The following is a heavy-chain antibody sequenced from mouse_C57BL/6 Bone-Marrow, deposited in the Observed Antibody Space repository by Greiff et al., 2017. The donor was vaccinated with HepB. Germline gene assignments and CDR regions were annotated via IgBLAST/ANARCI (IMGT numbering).Heavy chain of an antibody. CDR3: ARRDFITTVVAPYFDV. CDR2: IYPRSGNT. J-gene: IGHJ1*03. CDR1: GYTFTSYG. V-gene: IGHV1-81*01. Sequence: VKLMESGAELARPGASVKLSCKASGYTFTSYGISWVTQRTGQGLEWIGEIYPRSGNTYYNEKFKGKATLTADKSSSTAYMELRSLTSEDSAVYFCARRDFITTVVAPYFDVWGTGTTGTVSS. D-gene: IGHD1-1*01.